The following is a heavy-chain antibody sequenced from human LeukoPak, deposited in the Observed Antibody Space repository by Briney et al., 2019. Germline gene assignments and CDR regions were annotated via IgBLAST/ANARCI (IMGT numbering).Heavy chain of an antibody. CDR2: TFHAGST. CDR1: GDSITSSHW. J-gene: IGHJ4*02. V-gene: IGHV4-4*02. D-gene: IGHD4-17*01. CDR3: ARAYGDYRWFFDF. Sequence: PSETLSLTCAVSGDSITSSHWWTWIRQPPGKGLEWIGETFHAGSTNYNSSLESRVTISVDKSKNQFSLKLTSVTAADTAVYFCARAYGDYRWFFDFWGPGILVTVSS.